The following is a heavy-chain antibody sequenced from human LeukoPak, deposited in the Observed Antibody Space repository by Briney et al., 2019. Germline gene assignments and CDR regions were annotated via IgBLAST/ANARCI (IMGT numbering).Heavy chain of an antibody. CDR3: AKKLRGYTGNPLH. V-gene: IGHV1-2*02. CDR2: INPNSGGT. CDR1: GYTFTGYY. Sequence: GASVKVSCKASGYTFTGYYMHWVRQAPGQGLEWMGWINPNSGGTNYAQKFQGRVTMTRDTSIRTAYMDLSRLRSDDTAVYYCAKKLRGYTGNPLHWGQGTLVTVSS. D-gene: IGHD5-12*01. J-gene: IGHJ4*02.